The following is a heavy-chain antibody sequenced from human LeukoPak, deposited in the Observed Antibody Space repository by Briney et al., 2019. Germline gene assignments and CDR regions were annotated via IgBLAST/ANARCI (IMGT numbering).Heavy chain of an antibody. CDR3: ARAVVGSGSYYKDY. CDR2: INHSGST. D-gene: IGHD3-10*01. CDR1: GGSFSGYY. J-gene: IGHJ4*02. Sequence: SETLSLTRAVYGGSFSGYYWSWIRQPPGKGLEWIGEINHSGSTNCNPSLKSRVTISVDTSKNQFSLKLSSVTAADTAVYYCARAVVGSGSYYKDYWGQGTLVTVSS. V-gene: IGHV4-34*01.